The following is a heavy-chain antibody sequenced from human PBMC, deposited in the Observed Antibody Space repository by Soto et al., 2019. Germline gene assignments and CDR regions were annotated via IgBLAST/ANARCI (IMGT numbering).Heavy chain of an antibody. D-gene: IGHD2-15*01. CDR2: IKPNTDDT. Sequence: ASGKVCCNPSGFTFSGFYLHWVLQAPGQGLERMGWIKPNTDDTGYAQRFQGRVTLTWDTSSSAGYMDLSRLRSDDTAVYYCARSPYSLEGDGQHYYYGMDLWGLGTTVTVSS. J-gene: IGHJ6*02. V-gene: IGHV1-2*02. CDR1: GFTFSGFY. CDR3: ARSPYSLEGDGQHYYYGMDL.